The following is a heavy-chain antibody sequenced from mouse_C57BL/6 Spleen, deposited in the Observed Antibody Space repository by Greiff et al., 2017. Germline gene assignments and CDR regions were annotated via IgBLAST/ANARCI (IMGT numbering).Heavy chain of an antibody. Sequence: EVQLQQSGPELVKPGASVKISCKASGYTFTDYYMNWVKQSHGKSLEWIGDINPNNGGTSYNQKFKGKATLTVDKSSSTAYMELRSLTSEDSAVXYCARDPYYYGSSSWFAYWGQGTLVTVSA. CDR3: ARDPYYYGSSSWFAY. D-gene: IGHD1-1*01. V-gene: IGHV1-26*01. CDR2: INPNNGGT. CDR1: GYTFTDYY. J-gene: IGHJ3*01.